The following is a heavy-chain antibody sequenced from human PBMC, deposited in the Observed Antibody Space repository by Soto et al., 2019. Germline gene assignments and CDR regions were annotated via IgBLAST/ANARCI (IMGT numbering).Heavy chain of an antibody. Sequence: EVQLVESGGGLVQPGGSLRLSCAASGFPFSIYSMNWVRQDPGKGLEWFSYITSDTITIKYADSVKGRFTISRDNAKNSLYLQMNSLRDEDTAVYFCARSVEGHFDYWGQGTVVTVSS. D-gene: IGHD6-19*01. CDR3: ARSVEGHFDY. J-gene: IGHJ4*02. V-gene: IGHV3-48*02. CDR2: ITSDTITI. CDR1: GFPFSIYS.